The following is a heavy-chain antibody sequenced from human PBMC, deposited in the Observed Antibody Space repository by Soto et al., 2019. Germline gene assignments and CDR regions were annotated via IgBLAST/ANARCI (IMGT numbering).Heavy chain of an antibody. Sequence: QVQLQESGPGLVKPSQTLSLTCTVSGGSISRGGYFWSWIRQPPGKGLEWIGNIFYSGTTYYNPSLKSRVTISVDTSKNQFSLKLSSVTAAATAGYFCARGVLYWGQGTLVTVSS. J-gene: IGHJ4*02. CDR3: ARGVLY. CDR1: GGSISRGGYF. D-gene: IGHD1-1*01. V-gene: IGHV4-31*03. CDR2: IFYSGTT.